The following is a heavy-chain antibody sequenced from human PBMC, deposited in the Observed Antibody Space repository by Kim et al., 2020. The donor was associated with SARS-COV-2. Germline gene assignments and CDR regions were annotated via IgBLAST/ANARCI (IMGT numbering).Heavy chain of an antibody. CDR2: MNPNSGNT. Sequence: ASVKVSCKASGYTFTSYDINWVRQATGQGLEWMGWMNPNSGNTGYAQKFQGRVTMTRNTSISTAYMELSSLRSEDTAVYYCARGSFENYYGSGSYYLDDYWGHGTLVTVSS. J-gene: IGHJ4*01. CDR1: GYTFTSYD. CDR3: ARGSFENYYGSGSYYLDDY. V-gene: IGHV1-8*01. D-gene: IGHD3-10*01.